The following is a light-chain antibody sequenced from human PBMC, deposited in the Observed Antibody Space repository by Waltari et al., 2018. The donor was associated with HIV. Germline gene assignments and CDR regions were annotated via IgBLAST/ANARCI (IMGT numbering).Light chain of an antibody. CDR3: QQPNSFPLT. CDR2: AAS. V-gene: IGKV1-12*01. CDR1: QDISNR. J-gene: IGKJ4*01. Sequence: DIHVTQSPSSVSAFVGDRVTITCRASQDISNRLAWYQQKAGRAPKLLIYAASSLQSGVPSRFSGSGSGTDFTLTITSLQPEDFASYYCQQPNSFPLTFGGGTKVEIK.